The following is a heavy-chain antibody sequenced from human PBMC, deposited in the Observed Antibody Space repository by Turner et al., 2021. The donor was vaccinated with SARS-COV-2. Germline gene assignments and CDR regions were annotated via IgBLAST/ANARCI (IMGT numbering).Heavy chain of an antibody. CDR2: IYYSGGT. Sequence: QLQLQEPGPGLGKPSETLSLTCTVPGGPISRSSYYWGWIRQPPGKGLEWIGSIYYSGGTYYNPSLKSRVTISVDTSKNQVSLKLSSVTAADTAVYYCARETADSGSYQDWYFDLWGRGTLVTVSS. CDR3: ARETADSGSYQDWYFDL. V-gene: IGHV4-39*02. J-gene: IGHJ2*01. D-gene: IGHD1-26*01. CDR1: GGPISRSSYY.